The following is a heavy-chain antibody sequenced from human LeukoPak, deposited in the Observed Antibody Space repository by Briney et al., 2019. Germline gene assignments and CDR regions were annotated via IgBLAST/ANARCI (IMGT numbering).Heavy chain of an antibody. CDR1: GFTFSSYA. CDR3: AREFGYDYVWGSYRLGRNNYFDY. CDR2: ISYYGSKK. D-gene: IGHD3-16*02. V-gene: IGHV3-30-3*01. J-gene: IGHJ4*02. Sequence: GGAPRLSFAAPGFTFSSYAMHWVRQAPGKGRGWGGGISYYGSKKNNADSVKGRFTISRDNSKNTLYLQMNSLRAEDTAVYYCAREFGYDYVWGSYRLGRNNYFDYWGQGTLVTVSS.